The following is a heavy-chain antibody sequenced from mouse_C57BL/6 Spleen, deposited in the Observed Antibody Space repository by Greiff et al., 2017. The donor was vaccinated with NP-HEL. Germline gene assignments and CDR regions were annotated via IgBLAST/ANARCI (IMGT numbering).Heavy chain of an antibody. D-gene: IGHD2-5*01. CDR1: GFTFSSYA. J-gene: IGHJ2*01. Sequence: DVMLVESGEGLVKPGGSLKLSCAASGFTFSSYAMSWVRQTPEKRLEWVAYISSGGDYIYYADTVKGRFTISRDNARNTLYLQMSSLKSEDTAMYYCTRDPYSNFFDYWGQGTTLTVSS. V-gene: IGHV5-9-1*02. CDR3: TRDPYSNFFDY. CDR2: ISSGGDYI.